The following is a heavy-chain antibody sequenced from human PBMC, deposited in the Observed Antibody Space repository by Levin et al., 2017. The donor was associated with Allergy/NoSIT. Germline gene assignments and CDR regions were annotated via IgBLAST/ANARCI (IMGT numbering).Heavy chain of an antibody. Sequence: SETPSLTCTVSGGSVSRGSYYWSWIRQPPGKGLEWIGHIYHSGSTKYNPSLKSRVTILVDTSKNQFSLKLSSVTAADTAVYYCARDKVIPAGNDYYYYGMDVWGQGTTVTVSS. J-gene: IGHJ6*02. CDR3: ARDKVIPAGNDYYYYGMDV. D-gene: IGHD2-2*01. V-gene: IGHV4-61*01. CDR1: GGSVSRGSYY. CDR2: IYHSGST.